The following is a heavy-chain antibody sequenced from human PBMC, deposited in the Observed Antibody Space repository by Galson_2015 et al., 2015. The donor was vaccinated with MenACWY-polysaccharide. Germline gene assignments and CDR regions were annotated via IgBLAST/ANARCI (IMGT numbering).Heavy chain of an antibody. D-gene: IGHD2-15*01. CDR1: GFTFSSYW. V-gene: IGHV3-74*01. CDR2: TNGDGGAT. CDR3: ARAGAKYCRGGNCFFNWFDP. Sequence: SLRLSCAASGFTFSSYWMHWVRQAPGKGLVWVSRTNGDGGATDYADSVKGRFTISRDNAKNTLYPQMNSLRAEDTAVYYCARAGAKYCRGGNCFFNWFDPWGQGTLVTVSS. J-gene: IGHJ5*02.